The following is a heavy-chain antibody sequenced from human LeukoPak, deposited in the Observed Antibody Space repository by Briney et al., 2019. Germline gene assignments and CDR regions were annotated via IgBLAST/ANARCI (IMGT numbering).Heavy chain of an antibody. CDR3: ARAAYSSGPDY. Sequence: GGSLRLSCAASGFTFNSYEMNWVRQAPGKGLEWVSYISPSSGNIHYADSVRGRFTISRDNAKNSLYLQVNSLRDEDTAMYFCARAAYSSGPDYWGQGTLVTVSS. CDR1: GFTFNSYE. V-gene: IGHV3-48*02. J-gene: IGHJ4*02. CDR2: ISPSSGNI. D-gene: IGHD6-19*01.